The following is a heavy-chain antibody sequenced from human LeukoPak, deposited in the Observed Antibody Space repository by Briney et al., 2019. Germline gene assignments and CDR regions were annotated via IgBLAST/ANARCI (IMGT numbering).Heavy chain of an antibody. CDR1: GFTFDDYG. D-gene: IGHD3-16*01. Sequence: GGSLRLSCAASGFTFDDYGMSWVRQAPGKGLEWVSYITTSSSTIYYADSVKGRFTISRDNAKNSLYLQMSSLRAEDTAVYYCARWGGAINFDYWGQGTLVTVSS. J-gene: IGHJ4*02. V-gene: IGHV3-48*01. CDR3: ARWGGAINFDY. CDR2: ITTSSSTI.